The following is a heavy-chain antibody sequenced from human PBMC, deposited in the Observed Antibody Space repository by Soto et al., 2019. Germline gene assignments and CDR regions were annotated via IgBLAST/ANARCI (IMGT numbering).Heavy chain of an antibody. Sequence: PGESLKISCKGSGYSFTSYWIGWVRQMPGKGLEWMGIIYPGDSDTRYSPSFQGQVTISADKSISTAYLQWSSLKASDTAMYYCARLSSPGSYWSAFAYWGQGTLVTVSS. CDR1: GYSFTSYW. J-gene: IGHJ4*02. CDR2: IYPGDSDT. D-gene: IGHD1-26*01. CDR3: ARLSSPGSYWSAFAY. V-gene: IGHV5-51*01.